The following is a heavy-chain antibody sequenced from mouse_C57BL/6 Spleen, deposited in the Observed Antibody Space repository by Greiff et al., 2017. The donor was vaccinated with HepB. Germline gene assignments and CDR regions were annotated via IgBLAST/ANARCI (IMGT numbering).Heavy chain of an antibody. D-gene: IGHD2-5*01. Sequence: VQLQQPGAELVKPGASVKLSCTASGYTFTSYWMQWVKQRPGQGLEWIGEIDPSDSYTNYNQKFKGKATLTVDTSSSTAYMQLSSLTSEDSAVYYCARQGAYYSNFYWYFDVWGTGTTVTVSS. CDR2: IDPSDSYT. V-gene: IGHV1-50*01. J-gene: IGHJ1*03. CDR1: GYTFTSYW. CDR3: ARQGAYYSNFYWYFDV.